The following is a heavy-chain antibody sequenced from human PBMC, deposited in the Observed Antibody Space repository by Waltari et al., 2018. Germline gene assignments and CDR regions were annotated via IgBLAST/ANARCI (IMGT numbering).Heavy chain of an antibody. Sequence: EVQLVESGGGLVKPGGSLRLSCAASGFTFSSYSMNWVRQAPGKGLEWVSSISSSSSYIYYADSVKGRFTISRDNAKNSLYLQMNSLRAEDTAVYYCARGNWGHAFYFDYWGQGTLVTVSS. CDR2: ISSSSSYI. J-gene: IGHJ4*02. CDR1: GFTFSSYS. V-gene: IGHV3-21*01. CDR3: ARGNWGHAFYFDY. D-gene: IGHD7-27*01.